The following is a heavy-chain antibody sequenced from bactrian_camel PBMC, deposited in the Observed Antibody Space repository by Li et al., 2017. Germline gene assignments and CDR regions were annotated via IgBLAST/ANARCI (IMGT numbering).Heavy chain of an antibody. V-gene: IGHV3S53*01. D-gene: IGHD6*01. Sequence: VESGGGSVQAGGSLRLSCVESGPVYRHNYMAWFRTVTGTEREGVAAISDAGDTTYYGDFVKGRFTISKDNTNDTLDLQMNNLRPEDTAMYYCAAELTQFCGRGRTWWGRYWGQGTQVTVS. J-gene: IGHJ4*01. CDR1: GPVYRHNY. CDR2: ISDAGDT. CDR3: AAELTQFCGRGRTWWGRY.